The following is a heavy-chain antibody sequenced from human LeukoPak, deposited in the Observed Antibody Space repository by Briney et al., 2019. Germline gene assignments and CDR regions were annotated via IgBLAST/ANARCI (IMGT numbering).Heavy chain of an antibody. J-gene: IGHJ4*02. CDR1: GGSISSYY. V-gene: IGHV4-59*01. Sequence: SETLSLTCTVSGGSISSYYWSWIRQPPGKGLEGIGYIYYSGSTNYNPSLKSRVTISVDTSKNQFSLKLSSVTAADTAVYYCARGRYDTLTGYPMYYFDYWGRGTLVTVSS. D-gene: IGHD3-9*01. CDR2: IYYSGST. CDR3: ARGRYDTLTGYPMYYFDY.